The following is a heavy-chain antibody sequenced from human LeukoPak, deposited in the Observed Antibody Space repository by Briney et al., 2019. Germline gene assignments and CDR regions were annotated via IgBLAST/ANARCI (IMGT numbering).Heavy chain of an antibody. CDR1: GFTFSSYS. D-gene: IGHD6-19*01. CDR3: AKGSKAVLFTRDHYMDV. CDR2: ISGSGGST. Sequence: PGGSLRLSCAASGFTFSSYSMNWVRQAPGKGLEWVSAISGSGGSTYFADSVKGRFTISRDNSKSTLYLQMNSLRAEDTAVYYCAKGSKAVLFTRDHYMDVWGKGTTVTFSS. V-gene: IGHV3-23*01. J-gene: IGHJ6*03.